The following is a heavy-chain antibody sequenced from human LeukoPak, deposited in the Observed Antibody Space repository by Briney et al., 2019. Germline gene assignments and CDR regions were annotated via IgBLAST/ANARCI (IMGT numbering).Heavy chain of an antibody. CDR3: ARGALGATSGAYYFDY. CDR2: IIPIFGTA. D-gene: IGHD1-26*01. J-gene: IGHJ4*02. CDR1: GGTFSSYA. V-gene: IGHV1-69*05. Sequence: SVKVSCKASGGTFSSYAISWVRQAPGQGLEWVGGIIPIFGTANYAQKFQGRVTITTDESTSTAYMELSSLRSEDTAVYYCARGALGATSGAYYFDYWGQGTLVTVSS.